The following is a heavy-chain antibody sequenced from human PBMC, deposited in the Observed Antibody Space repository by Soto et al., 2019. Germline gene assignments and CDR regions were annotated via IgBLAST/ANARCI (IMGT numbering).Heavy chain of an antibody. CDR3: ARDSYYYDSSGYYTSDY. Sequence: QVQLVQSGAEVKKPGASVKVSCKASGYTFTSYGISWVRQAPGQGLEWMGWISAYNGNTNYAQKLQGRVTMTTDTSTSTAYLELRSLSSDDTAVYYCARDSYYYDSSGYYTSDYWGQGTLVTVSS. J-gene: IGHJ4*02. D-gene: IGHD3-22*01. CDR1: GYTFTSYG. CDR2: ISAYNGNT. V-gene: IGHV1-18*04.